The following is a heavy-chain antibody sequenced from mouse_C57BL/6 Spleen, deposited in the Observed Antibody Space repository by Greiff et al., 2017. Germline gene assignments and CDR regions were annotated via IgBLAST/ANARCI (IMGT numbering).Heavy chain of an antibody. V-gene: IGHV1-26*01. CDR3: ARSAYYYGTAMDY. CDR2: INPNNGGT. J-gene: IGHJ4*01. D-gene: IGHD1-1*01. CDR1: GYTFTDYY. Sequence: EVQLQQSGPELVKPGASVKISCKASGYTFTDYYMTWVQQSHGKSLEWIGDINPNNGGTSYNQKFKGKATLTVDKSSSTAYMELSSLTSEDSAVYYCARSAYYYGTAMDYWGQGTSVTVSS.